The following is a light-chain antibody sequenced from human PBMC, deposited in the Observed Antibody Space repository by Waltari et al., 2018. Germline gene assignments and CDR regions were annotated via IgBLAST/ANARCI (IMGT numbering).Light chain of an antibody. Sequence: EIVLTQSPGTLSLSPGERATLSCRASQSVSSSYLVWYQQKPGQAPRLLIYGASSRATDIPDRFSGSGSGTDFILTISRLEPEDFAVYYCQQYGSSPFTFGPGTKVDIK. CDR2: GAS. V-gene: IGKV3-20*01. J-gene: IGKJ3*01. CDR1: QSVSSSY. CDR3: QQYGSSPFT.